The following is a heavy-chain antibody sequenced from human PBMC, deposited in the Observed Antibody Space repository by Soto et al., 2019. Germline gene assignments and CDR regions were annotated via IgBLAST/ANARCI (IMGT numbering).Heavy chain of an antibody. CDR2: IKQGGNEK. Sequence: RLSCEASGFMFRTYLMSWVRQAPGKGLEWVANIKQGGNEKFYVDSVKGRFTISRDNAKKSLFLQMNSLRPEDTAVYYCVGALTYEVPYYYYGMDVWGQGTTVTVSS. D-gene: IGHD3-16*01. V-gene: IGHV3-7*01. CDR1: GFMFRTYL. CDR3: VGALTYEVPYYYYGMDV. J-gene: IGHJ6*02.